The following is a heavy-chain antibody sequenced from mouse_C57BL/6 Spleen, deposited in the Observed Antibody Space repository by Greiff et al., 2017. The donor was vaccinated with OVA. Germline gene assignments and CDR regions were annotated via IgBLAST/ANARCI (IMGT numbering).Heavy chain of an antibody. J-gene: IGHJ2*01. V-gene: IGHV1-64*01. Sequence: QVQLQQSGAELVKPGASVKLSCKASGYTFTSYWMHWVKQRPGQGLEWIGMIHPNSGSTNYNEKFKSKATLTVDKSSSTAYMQLSSLTSEDSAVYYCARLGGYDYFDYWGQGTTLTVSS. CDR2: IHPNSGST. D-gene: IGHD2-2*01. CDR3: ARLGGYDYFDY. CDR1: GYTFTSYW.